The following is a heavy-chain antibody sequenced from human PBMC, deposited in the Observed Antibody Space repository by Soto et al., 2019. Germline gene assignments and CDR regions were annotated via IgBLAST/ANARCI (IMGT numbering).Heavy chain of an antibody. Sequence: QVQLVQSGADVQRPGSSVRVSCKASGDTFHFYSINWVRQAPGLGLQWMGRINPILSISNYAPRFQGRVTMTADKSTSTAYMELSSLRSEDTAMYYCATSYGSGYRAFDSWGQGALVTVSS. CDR3: ATSYGSGYRAFDS. V-gene: IGHV1-69*02. J-gene: IGHJ4*02. CDR1: GDTFHFYS. CDR2: INPILSIS. D-gene: IGHD3-10*01.